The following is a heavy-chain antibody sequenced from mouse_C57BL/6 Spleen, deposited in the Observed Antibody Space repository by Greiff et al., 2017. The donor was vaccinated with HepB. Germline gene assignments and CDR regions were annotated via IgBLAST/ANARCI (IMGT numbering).Heavy chain of an antibody. D-gene: IGHD4-1*01. CDR1: GFTFSSYA. CDR2: ISSGGDYI. Sequence: EVMLVESGEGLVKPGGSLKLSCAASGFTFSSYAMSWVRQTPEKRLEWVAYISSGGDYIYYADTVKGRFTISRDNARNTLYLQMSSLQSEDTAMYYCTTPWEGDAMDYWGQGTSVTVSS. J-gene: IGHJ4*01. CDR3: TTPWEGDAMDY. V-gene: IGHV5-9-1*02.